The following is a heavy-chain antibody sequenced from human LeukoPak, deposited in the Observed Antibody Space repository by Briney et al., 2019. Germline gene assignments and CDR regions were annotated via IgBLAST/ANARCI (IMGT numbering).Heavy chain of an antibody. D-gene: IGHD2-2*01. J-gene: IGHJ6*02. CDR1: GGTFSSYA. V-gene: IGHV1-69*13. CDR2: IIPIFGTA. Sequence: ASVKVSCKASGGTFSSYAISWVRQAPGQGLEWMGGIIPIFGTANYAQKFQGRVTITADESTSTAYMELSSLRPEDTAVYYCARDNCSSTSCYWDYYYYGMDVWGQGTTVTVSS. CDR3: ARDNCSSTSCYWDYYYYGMDV.